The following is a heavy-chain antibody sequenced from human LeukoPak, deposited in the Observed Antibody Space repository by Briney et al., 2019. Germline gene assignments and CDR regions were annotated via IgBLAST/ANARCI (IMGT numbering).Heavy chain of an antibody. J-gene: IGHJ5*02. D-gene: IGHD4/OR15-4a*01. CDR3: ARGPIATEGPRRPNYFDP. CDR1: GYSFTSYG. CDR2: INCKSGGT. Sequence: GASVKVSCKASGYSFTSYGISWVRQAPGQGLEWMGRINCKSGGTNYGQNFQGRVTMTRDTSISTAYMELSRLRSDDTAVYYCARGPIATEGPRRPNYFDPWGQGTLVTVSS. V-gene: IGHV1-2*06.